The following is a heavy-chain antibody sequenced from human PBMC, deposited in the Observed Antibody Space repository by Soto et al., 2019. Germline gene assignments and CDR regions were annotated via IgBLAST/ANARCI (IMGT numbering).Heavy chain of an antibody. D-gene: IGHD5-18*01. J-gene: IGHJ6*02. CDR2: IYYSGST. CDR1: GGSIRSGGYY. V-gene: IGHV4-31*03. Sequence: QVQLQESGPGLVKSSQTLSLTCTVSGGSIRSGGYYWSWIRHHPGKGLEWIGCIYYSGSTYYSPSLKSRLIISADTSKNQFSLKLSSVTAADTAVYFCASADGYTAGYGMDVWGQGTTVTVSS. CDR3: ASADGYTAGYGMDV.